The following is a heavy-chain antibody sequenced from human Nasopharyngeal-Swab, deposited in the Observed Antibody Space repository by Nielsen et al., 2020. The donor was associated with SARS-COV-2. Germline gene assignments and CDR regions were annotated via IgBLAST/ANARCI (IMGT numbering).Heavy chain of an antibody. J-gene: IGHJ6*02. V-gene: IGHV3-30*04. CDR3: AREAGGVPAAIEGGHYYGMDV. D-gene: IGHD2-2*01. Sequence: WIRQPPGKGLEWVAVISYDGSNKYYADSVKGRFTISRDNSKNTLYLQMNSLRAEDTAVYYCAREAGGVPAAIEGGHYYGMDVWGQGTTVTVSS. CDR2: ISYDGSNK.